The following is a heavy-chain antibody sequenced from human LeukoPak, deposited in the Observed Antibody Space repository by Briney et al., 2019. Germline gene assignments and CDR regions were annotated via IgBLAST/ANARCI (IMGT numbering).Heavy chain of an antibody. CDR1: GFTFSSYG. D-gene: IGHD2-2*01. Sequence: PGGSLGLSCAASGFTFSSYGMHWVRQAPGKGLEWVAVIWYDGSNKYYADSVKGRFTISRDNSKNTLYLQMNSLRAEDTAVYYCAKDSTGAYCSSTSCYPYFDYWGQGTLVTVSS. CDR3: AKDSTGAYCSSTSCYPYFDY. CDR2: IWYDGSNK. J-gene: IGHJ4*02. V-gene: IGHV3-33*06.